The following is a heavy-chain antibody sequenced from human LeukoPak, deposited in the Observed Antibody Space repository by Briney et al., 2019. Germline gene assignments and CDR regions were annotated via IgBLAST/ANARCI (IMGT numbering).Heavy chain of an antibody. CDR1: GGSISSYY. J-gene: IGHJ3*02. CDR3: ARHWLTDAFVI. Sequence: SETLSLTCTVSGGSISSYYWSWIRQPPGKGLEWIGYIYYSGSTNYNPSLKSRVTISVDASKNQFSLKLSSVTAADTAVYYCARHWLTDAFVIWGQGRMVSVSS. V-gene: IGHV4-59*08. CDR2: IYYSGST. D-gene: IGHD6-19*01.